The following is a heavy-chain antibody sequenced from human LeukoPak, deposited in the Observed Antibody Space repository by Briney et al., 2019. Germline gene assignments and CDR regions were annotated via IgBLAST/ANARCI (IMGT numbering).Heavy chain of an antibody. CDR2: INHSGST. J-gene: IGHJ4*02. D-gene: IGHD3-22*01. Sequence: SETLSLTCDVYGGSFSGYYWSWIRQPPGKGLECIGEINHSGSTNYNPSLKSRVTISVDTSKNQFSLKLSSVTAADTAVYYCARAKRDYYDSSGYHSNWGQGTLVTVSS. CDR3: ARAKRDYYDSSGYHSN. CDR1: GGSFSGYY. V-gene: IGHV4-34*01.